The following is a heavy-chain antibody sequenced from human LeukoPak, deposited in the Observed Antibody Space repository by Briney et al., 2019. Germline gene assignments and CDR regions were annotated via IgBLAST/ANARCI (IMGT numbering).Heavy chain of an antibody. D-gene: IGHD5-18*01. Sequence: GGSLRLSCAASGFTFSSYGMHWVHQAPGKGLEWVAVIWYDGSNKYYADSVKGRFTISRDNSKNTLYLQMNSLRAEDTAVYYCASDVDTAMVNWGQGTLVTVSS. CDR2: IWYDGSNK. CDR1: GFTFSSYG. CDR3: ASDVDTAMVN. V-gene: IGHV3-33*01. J-gene: IGHJ4*02.